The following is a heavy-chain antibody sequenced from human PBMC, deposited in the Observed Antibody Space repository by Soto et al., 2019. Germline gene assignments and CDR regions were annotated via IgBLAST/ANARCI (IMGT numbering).Heavy chain of an antibody. J-gene: IGHJ4*02. CDR2: IKSDGSST. D-gene: IGHD3-10*01. CDR3: ARAFTYDSGNYYSKVDL. V-gene: IGHV3-74*01. Sequence: VGSLRLSCSASGFSFSNYYMHWVRQAPGKGLVWVSRIKSDGSSTNYADSVKGRFTISRDNAKNTLYLQMNSLRDEDTAVYYCARAFTYDSGNYYSKVDLWGQGT. CDR1: GFSFSNYY.